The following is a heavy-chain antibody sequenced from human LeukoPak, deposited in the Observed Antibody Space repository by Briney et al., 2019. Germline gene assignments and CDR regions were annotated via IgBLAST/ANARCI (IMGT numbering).Heavy chain of an antibody. D-gene: IGHD3-22*01. CDR1: GFTFSSYW. CDR2: IEQDGSEK. V-gene: IGHV3-7*01. CDR3: ARYYDGSTYQDAFDI. Sequence: PGGSLRLSCAASGFTFSSYWMSWVRQAPGKGLEWVANIEQDGSEKYYYVDSVKGRFTISRDNAKNSLYLQMNSLRAEDTAVYYCARYYDGSTYQDAFDIWGQGTMVTVSS. J-gene: IGHJ3*02.